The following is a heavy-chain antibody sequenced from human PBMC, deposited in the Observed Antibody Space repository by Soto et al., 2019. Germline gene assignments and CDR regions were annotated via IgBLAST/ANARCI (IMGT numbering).Heavy chain of an antibody. Sequence: PGGSLRLSCSASGFSISNFGMFWVRQAPERGLEWISFISRSHSDIYYADSVKGRFTFSRDNSKNTLYLQMNSLRAEDTAVYYCAKFGMATTKRSPPYYIDYWGQGALVTVSS. CDR3: AKFGMATTKRSPPYYIDY. J-gene: IGHJ4*02. D-gene: IGHD1-1*01. CDR1: GFSISNFG. V-gene: IGHV3-23*01. CDR2: ISRSHSDI.